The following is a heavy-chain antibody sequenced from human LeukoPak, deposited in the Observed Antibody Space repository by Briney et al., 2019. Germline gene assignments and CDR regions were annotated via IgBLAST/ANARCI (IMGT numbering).Heavy chain of an antibody. V-gene: IGHV3-11*04. CDR3: ARIRSKAFDL. CDR2: ISGSGSPI. Sequence: NPGGPLRLSCAASGFTFSDYYMNWIRQAPGKGLEWVSYISGSGSPIYYADSVKGRFTISRDDAKNSLYLQMNSLRAEDTAVYYCARIRSKAFDLWGQGTMVTVSS. J-gene: IGHJ3*01. CDR1: GFTFSDYY.